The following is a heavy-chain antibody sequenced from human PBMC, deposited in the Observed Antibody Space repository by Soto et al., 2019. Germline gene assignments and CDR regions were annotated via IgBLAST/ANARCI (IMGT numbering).Heavy chain of an antibody. V-gene: IGHV1-18*01. Sequence: ASVKVSCKASGYTFTSYGISWVRQAPGQGLEWMGWISAYNGNTNYAQKLQGRVTMTTDTSTSTAYMELRSLRSDDTAVYYCATQHYGDLVKGLLVWLDPWGQVTLVAVS. J-gene: IGHJ5*02. CDR2: ISAYNGNT. CDR3: ATQHYGDLVKGLLVWLDP. CDR1: GYTFTSYG. D-gene: IGHD4-17*01.